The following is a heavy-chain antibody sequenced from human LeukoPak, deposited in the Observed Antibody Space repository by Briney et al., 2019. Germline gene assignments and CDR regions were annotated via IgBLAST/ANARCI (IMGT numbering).Heavy chain of an antibody. V-gene: IGHV4-59*01. CDR3: ARQGDYGDLSFDY. J-gene: IGHJ4*02. CDR1: GASISSYY. D-gene: IGHD4-17*01. CDR2: MYYSGST. Sequence: SETLSLTCTVSGASISSYYWTWIRQPPGKGLEWIGYMYYSGSTNYNPSLKSRVTISVDTSKNHISLKLSSVTAADTAVYYCARQGDYGDLSFDYWGQGTLVTVSS.